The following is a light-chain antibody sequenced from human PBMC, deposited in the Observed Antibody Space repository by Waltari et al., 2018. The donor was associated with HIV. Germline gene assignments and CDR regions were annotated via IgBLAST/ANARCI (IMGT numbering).Light chain of an antibody. CDR3: SSDVPTKIFCVL. Sequence: QSALTQPPSASGSPGQSVTISCTGTSSDIGDSDYVSWYQQHPGKAPKLIISEVNRRASAVLVGFSGSKSGTTASLTVSGLQAEDEAAYSCSSDVPTKIFCVLFGGGTKLTVL. V-gene: IGLV2-8*01. CDR1: SSDIGDSDY. J-gene: IGLJ2*01. CDR2: EVN.